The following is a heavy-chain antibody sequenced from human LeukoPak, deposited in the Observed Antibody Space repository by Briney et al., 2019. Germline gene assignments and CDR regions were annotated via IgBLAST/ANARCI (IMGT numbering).Heavy chain of an antibody. Sequence: ASVKVSCKASGYTFTSYYMHWVRQAPGQGLEWMGLINPSGGSTSYAQKFQGRVTMTGDTSTSTVYMELSSLRSEDTAVYYCARSLRMDNWFDPWGQGTLVTVSS. CDR3: ARSLRMDNWFDP. V-gene: IGHV1-46*01. CDR2: INPSGGST. J-gene: IGHJ5*02. D-gene: IGHD2-2*03. CDR1: GYTFTSYY.